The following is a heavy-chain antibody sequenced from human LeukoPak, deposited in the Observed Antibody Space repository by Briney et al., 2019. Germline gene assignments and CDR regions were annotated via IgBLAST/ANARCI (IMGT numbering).Heavy chain of an antibody. V-gene: IGHV3-30*02. Sequence: GGSLRLSCAASGFTFSSYGMHWVRQAPGKGLEWVAFIRYDGSNKYYADSVKGRFTISRDNSKNTLYLQMNSPRAEDTAVYYCAKDRSYDYVWGSYRSPHFDYWGQGTLVTVSS. D-gene: IGHD3-16*02. CDR1: GFTFSSYG. CDR3: AKDRSYDYVWGSYRSPHFDY. CDR2: IRYDGSNK. J-gene: IGHJ4*02.